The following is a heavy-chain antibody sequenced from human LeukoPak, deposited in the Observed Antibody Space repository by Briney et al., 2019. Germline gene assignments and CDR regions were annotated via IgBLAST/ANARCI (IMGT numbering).Heavy chain of an antibody. CDR2: IYHSGST. D-gene: IGHD3-22*01. Sequence: SETLSLTCAVSGGAISSGGYSWSWIRQPPGKGLEWIGYIYHSGSTYYNPSLKSPVTISVDRSKNQFSLKLGSVPAADTAVYYCASDSGWYDSSGYPAREYRYFDLLGRGTLVTVSS. J-gene: IGHJ2*01. CDR1: GGAISSGGYS. V-gene: IGHV4-30-2*01. CDR3: ASDSGWYDSSGYPAREYRYFDL.